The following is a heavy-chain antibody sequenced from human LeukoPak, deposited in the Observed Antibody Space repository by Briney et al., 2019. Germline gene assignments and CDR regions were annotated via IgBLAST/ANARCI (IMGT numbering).Heavy chain of an antibody. CDR2: IYSGGST. V-gene: IGHV3-66*01. CDR3: TTSDTNYRPFDN. J-gene: IGHJ4*02. D-gene: IGHD4-11*01. CDR1: GFTVSSNY. Sequence: GGSLRLSCAASGFTVSSNYMSWVRQAPGTGLEWGSVIYSGGSTYYADSVKGRFTISRDNSKNTLYLQMNSLRAEDTAVYYCTTSDTNYRPFDNWGQGTLVTVSS.